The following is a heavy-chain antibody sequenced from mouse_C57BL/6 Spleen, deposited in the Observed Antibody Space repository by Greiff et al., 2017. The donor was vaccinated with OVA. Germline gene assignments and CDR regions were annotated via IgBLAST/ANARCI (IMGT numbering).Heavy chain of an antibody. V-gene: IGHV1-82*01. J-gene: IGHJ4*01. CDR2: IYPGDGDT. CDR3: ARSGTYAMDY. D-gene: IGHD3-3*01. CDR1: GYAFSSSW. Sequence: VHLVDSGPELVKPGASVKISCKASGYAFSSSWMNWVKQRPGKGLEWIGRIYPGDGDTNYNGKFKGKATLTADKSSSTAYMQLSSLTSEDSAVYFCARSGTYAMDYWGQGTSVTVSS.